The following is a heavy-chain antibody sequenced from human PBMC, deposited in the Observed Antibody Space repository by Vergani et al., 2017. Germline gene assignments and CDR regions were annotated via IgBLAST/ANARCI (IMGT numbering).Heavy chain of an antibody. V-gene: IGHV1-69*13. CDR2: SIPIFKTP. J-gene: IGHJ6*02. CDR1: GGAFSAYG. D-gene: IGHD5-24*01. CDR3: AGAYNVKEGDGLDV. Sequence: QVHLVQSGAEVKKPGSSVKVSCKTSGGAFSAYGLDWVRQAPGQGLEWMGRSIPIFKTPIYAQKFQGRVTITADESTDTVYMQLSSLISDDTAMYYCAGAYNVKEGDGLDVWGPGTTVIVS.